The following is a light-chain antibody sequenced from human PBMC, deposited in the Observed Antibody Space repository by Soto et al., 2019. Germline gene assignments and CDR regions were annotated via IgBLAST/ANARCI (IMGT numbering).Light chain of an antibody. CDR1: SSDFGTYNS. V-gene: IGLV2-14*03. CDR2: DVS. J-gene: IGLJ1*01. CDR3: SSYTISGNYV. Sequence: QSVLTQPASVSGSPGQSITISCTGTSSDFGTYNSVSWYQQHPGRAPKVMIYDVSNRPSGVSNRFSASKSGNTASLTISGLQADDEADYYCSSYTISGNYVFGTGTMLTVL.